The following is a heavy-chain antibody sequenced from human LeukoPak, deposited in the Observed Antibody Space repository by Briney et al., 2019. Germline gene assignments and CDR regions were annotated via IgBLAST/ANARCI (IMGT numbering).Heavy chain of an antibody. CDR1: GFTFSSYA. Sequence: GGSLRLSCAASGFTFSSYAMNWVRQAPGKGLEWVSAINGGGSSTYYAGSVKGRFTISRDNSKNTLYLQMNSLRAEDTAVYYCAKPARTDYVDYWGQGTLVTVSS. CDR3: AKPARTDYVDY. J-gene: IGHJ4*02. D-gene: IGHD1-14*01. V-gene: IGHV3-23*01. CDR2: INGGGSST.